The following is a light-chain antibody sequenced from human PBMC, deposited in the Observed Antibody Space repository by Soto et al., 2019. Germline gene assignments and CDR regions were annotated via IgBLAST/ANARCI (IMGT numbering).Light chain of an antibody. Sequence: EIVMTQSPVTLSVSPGERATLSCRASQNISRSLAWYQQKPGQGPSLLIYGTSTRAGGVPARFSGGGSGTEFTLTITSLQSEDFAVYYCQQRRMWPITFGQGTRLEIK. J-gene: IGKJ5*01. V-gene: IGKV3-15*01. CDR1: QNISRS. CDR2: GTS. CDR3: QQRRMWPIT.